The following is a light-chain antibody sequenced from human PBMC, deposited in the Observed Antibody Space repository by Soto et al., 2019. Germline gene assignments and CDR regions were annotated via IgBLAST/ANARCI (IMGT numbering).Light chain of an antibody. CDR1: QSVSSSY. CDR3: QQYEKWPPSIT. Sequence: EVVMTQSPDTLSVSPGERATLSCRASQSVSSSYLAWYQQKPGQAPRPLIYGASTRATGISARFSGGGSGTEFTLTISSLQSEDFALYFCQQYEKWPPSITFGQGTLLEIK. J-gene: IGKJ5*01. V-gene: IGKV3-15*01. CDR2: GAS.